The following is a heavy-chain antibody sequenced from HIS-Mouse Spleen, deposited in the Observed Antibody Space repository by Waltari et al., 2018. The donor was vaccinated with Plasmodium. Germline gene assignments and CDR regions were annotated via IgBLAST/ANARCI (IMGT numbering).Heavy chain of an antibody. V-gene: IGHV3-7*01. J-gene: IGHJ2*01. Sequence: EVQLVESGGGLVQPGGSMSLSCAASGVTFSSYWRSWVRQAPGKGLEWVANIKQDGSEKYYVDSVKGRFTISRDNAKNSLYLQMNSLRAEDTAVYYCASSWYWYFDLWGRGTLVTVSS. CDR2: IKQDGSEK. CDR3: ASSWYWYFDL. D-gene: IGHD6-13*01. CDR1: GVTFSSYW.